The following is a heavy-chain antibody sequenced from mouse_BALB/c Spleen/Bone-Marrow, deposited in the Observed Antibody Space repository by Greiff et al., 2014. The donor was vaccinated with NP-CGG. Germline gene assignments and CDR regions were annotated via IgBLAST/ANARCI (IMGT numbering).Heavy chain of an antibody. CDR2: IRNKANGYTT. CDR1: GFTFTDYY. CDR3: ARYDVYYYFDY. Sequence: EVMLVESGGGLVQPGGSLRLSCAPSGFTFTDYYMSWVRQPPGKALEWLGFIRNKANGYTTEYSAFVKGRFTISRDNSQSILYLQMNTLRAEDSATYHCARYDVYYYFDYWGQGTTLTVSS. D-gene: IGHD2-3*01. J-gene: IGHJ2*01. V-gene: IGHV7-3*02.